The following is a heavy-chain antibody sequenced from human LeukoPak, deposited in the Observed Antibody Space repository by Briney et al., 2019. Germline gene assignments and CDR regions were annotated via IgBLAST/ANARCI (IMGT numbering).Heavy chain of an antibody. V-gene: IGHV4-61*01. D-gene: IGHD5-12*01. Sequence: KPSETLSLTCTVSGGSVSSGSYYWSWIRQPQGKGLEWIGYIYYSGSTNYNPSLKSRVTISVDTSKNQFSLKLSSVTAADTAVYYCARVLSIVATVERWFDPWGQGTLVTVSS. CDR1: GGSVSSGSYY. CDR3: ARVLSIVATVERWFDP. J-gene: IGHJ5*02. CDR2: IYYSGST.